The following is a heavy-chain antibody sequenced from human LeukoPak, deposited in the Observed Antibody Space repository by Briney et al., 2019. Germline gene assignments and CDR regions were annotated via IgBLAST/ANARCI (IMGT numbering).Heavy chain of an antibody. CDR3: ARDHNGPYTFDY. CDR1: GFTFSNFE. Sequence: GGSLRLSCAASGFTFSNFEMNWVRQAPGKGLEWVSYISSSGSTIYCADSVKGRFTISRDNAKNSLYLQMNSLRAEDTAVYYCARDHNGPYTFDYWGQGTLVTVSS. D-gene: IGHD2-2*02. V-gene: IGHV3-48*03. J-gene: IGHJ4*02. CDR2: ISSSGSTI.